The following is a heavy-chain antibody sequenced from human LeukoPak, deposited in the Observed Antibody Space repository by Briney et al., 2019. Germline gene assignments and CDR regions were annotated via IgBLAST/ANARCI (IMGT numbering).Heavy chain of an antibody. V-gene: IGHV5-51*01. D-gene: IGHD6-19*01. J-gene: IGHJ5*02. CDR1: GYNFTSYW. CDR3: ARGGIAVANSNWFDP. Sequence: GESLRISCKGSGYNFTSYWIGWVRQLPGKGLEWMGIIYPGDSDTRYSPSFQGQVTISADKSISTAYLQWSSLKASDTAMYYCARGGIAVANSNWFDPWGQGTLVTVSS. CDR2: IYPGDSDT.